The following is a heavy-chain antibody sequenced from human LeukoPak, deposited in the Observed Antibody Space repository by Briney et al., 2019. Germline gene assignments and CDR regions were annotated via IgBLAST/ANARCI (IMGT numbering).Heavy chain of an antibody. D-gene: IGHD3-22*01. CDR1: GYTFTGYY. J-gene: IGHJ4*02. Sequence: ASVKVSCKASGYTFTGYYMHWVRQAPGQGLEWMGWINPSSGGTNYAQKFQGRVTMTRDTSISTAYMELSRLRSDDTAVYYCARDIDSSGYYTDYWGQGTLVTVSS. CDR2: INPSSGGT. CDR3: ARDIDSSGYYTDY. V-gene: IGHV1-2*02.